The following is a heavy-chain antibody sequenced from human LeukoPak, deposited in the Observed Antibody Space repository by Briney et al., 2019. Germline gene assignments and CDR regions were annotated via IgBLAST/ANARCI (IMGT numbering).Heavy chain of an antibody. V-gene: IGHV4-39*01. CDR2: ISYSGNT. CDR3: ARHCCSGPAKRVFDI. D-gene: IGHD2-15*01. CDR1: GGSIISSDYH. J-gene: IGHJ3*02. Sequence: SETLSLTCTVSGGSIISSDYHWGWVRQPPGKGLEWIGTISYSGNTDYNPSLRSRVTISVDTSNNQFSLRLGSVTAADTAVYHCARHCCSGPAKRVFDIWGQGTTVTVSS.